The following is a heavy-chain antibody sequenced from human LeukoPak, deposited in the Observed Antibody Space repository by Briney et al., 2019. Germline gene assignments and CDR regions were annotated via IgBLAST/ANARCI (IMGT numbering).Heavy chain of an antibody. CDR1: GFTFSRYT. CDR2: ISSNSLFK. Sequence: GGSLRLSCAASGFTFSRYTMNWFRQAPGKGVEWVSSISSNSLFKYYVDSLKGRFTISRDNAKNSLFLQIDSLKVDDTATYYCARGKSAATPLDYWGQGTLVTVSS. D-gene: IGHD6-13*01. CDR3: ARGKSAATPLDY. J-gene: IGHJ4*02. V-gene: IGHV3-21*01.